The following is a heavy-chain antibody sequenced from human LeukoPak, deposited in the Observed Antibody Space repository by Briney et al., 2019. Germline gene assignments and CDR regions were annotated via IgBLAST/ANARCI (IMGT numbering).Heavy chain of an antibody. CDR3: ARGHDYGDYGLRYNWFDP. CDR1: GGSISSGDYY. CDR2: IYYSGST. J-gene: IGHJ5*02. D-gene: IGHD4-17*01. V-gene: IGHV4-30-4*01. Sequence: SETLSLTCTVSGGSISSGDYYWSWIRQPPGKGLEWIGYIYYSGSTYYNPSLRSRVTISVDTSKNQFSLKLSSVTAADTAVYYCARGHDYGDYGLRYNWFDPWGQGTLVTVSS.